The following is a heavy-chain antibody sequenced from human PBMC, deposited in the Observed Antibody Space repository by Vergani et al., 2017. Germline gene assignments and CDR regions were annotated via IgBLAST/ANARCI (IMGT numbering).Heavy chain of an antibody. J-gene: IGHJ4*02. V-gene: IGHV3-48*02. CDR3: ARARYCSSTSCQYVPLTGPFDY. CDR2: ISSSSSTI. Sequence: EVQLVESGGGLVQPGGSLRLSCAASGFTFSSYSMNRVRQAPGKGLEWVSYISSSSSTIYYADSVKGRFTISRDNAKNSLYLQMNSLRDEDTAVYYCARARYCSSTSCQYVPLTGPFDYWGQGTLVTVSS. CDR1: GFTFSSYS. D-gene: IGHD2-2*01.